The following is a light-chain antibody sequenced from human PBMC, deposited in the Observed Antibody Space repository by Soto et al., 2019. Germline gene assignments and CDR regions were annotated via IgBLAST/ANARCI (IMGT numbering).Light chain of an antibody. CDR1: QGISSY. J-gene: IGKJ1*01. CDR3: QQSYSSPPT. Sequence: IHLTQSPSSLSASVGDRVTITCRASQGISSYLALYQQKPGKAPKLLIFAASSLQSGVPSRFSGSRSGPDFTLTISSLQPEDFATYYCQQSYSSPPTFGQGTKVDIK. V-gene: IGKV1-39*01. CDR2: AAS.